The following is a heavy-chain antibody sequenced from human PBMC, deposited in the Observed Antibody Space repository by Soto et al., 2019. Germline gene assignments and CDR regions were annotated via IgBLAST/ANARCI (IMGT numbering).Heavy chain of an antibody. CDR2: ISYTGSTI. J-gene: IGHJ6*02. Sequence: GGSLRLSCAASGFTFSNYEMNWVRQTPGKGLEWVSYISYTGSTIYYADSVRGRFTISRDNSKNSLYLQMNSLRPEDTAVYYCAKDHGMDVWGQGATVTVSS. V-gene: IGHV3-48*03. CDR3: AKDHGMDV. CDR1: GFTFSNYE.